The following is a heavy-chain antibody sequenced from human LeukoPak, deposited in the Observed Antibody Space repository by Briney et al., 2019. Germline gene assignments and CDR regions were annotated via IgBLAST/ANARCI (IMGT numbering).Heavy chain of an antibody. CDR1: GGSVSSGSYY. J-gene: IGHJ4*02. Sequence: SETLSLTCTVSGGSVSSGSYYWRWIRQPPGKGLEWIGYIYYSGSTNYNPSLKSRVTISVDTSKNQFSLKLSSVTAADTAVYYCARHYYDSSGYYGPDDYWGQGTLVTVSS. CDR2: IYYSGST. CDR3: ARHYYDSSGYYGPDDY. D-gene: IGHD3-22*01. V-gene: IGHV4-61*01.